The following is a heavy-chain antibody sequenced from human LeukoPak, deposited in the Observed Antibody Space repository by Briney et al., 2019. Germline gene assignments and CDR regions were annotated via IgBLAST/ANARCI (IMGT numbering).Heavy chain of an antibody. V-gene: IGHV4-39*07. CDR1: GASVSSNHYY. J-gene: IGHJ6*03. CDR2: INHSGST. Sequence: SESLSLTCTVSGASVSSNHYYWGWIRQPPGKGLEWIGEINHSGSTNYNPSLKTRVTISVDTSKNQFSLKLSSVTAADTAVYYCARVNDGDRYYYYYYMDVWGKGTTVTVSS. CDR3: ARVNDGDRYYYYYYMDV. D-gene: IGHD4-17*01.